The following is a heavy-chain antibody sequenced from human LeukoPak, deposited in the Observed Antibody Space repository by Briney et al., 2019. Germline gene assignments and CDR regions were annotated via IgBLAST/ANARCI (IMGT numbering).Heavy chain of an antibody. Sequence: HTGGSLRLSCAASGFIFSNYWMHWVRQAPGKGLVWVSRIKTDGSTITYADSVKGRFTISRDNAMNTLYLQMNSLGAEDTAVYYCARVGQGEWFFDLWGRGTLVTVSS. CDR1: GFIFSNYW. CDR3: ARVGQGEWFFDL. V-gene: IGHV3-74*01. CDR2: IKTDGSTI. J-gene: IGHJ2*01. D-gene: IGHD1-26*01.